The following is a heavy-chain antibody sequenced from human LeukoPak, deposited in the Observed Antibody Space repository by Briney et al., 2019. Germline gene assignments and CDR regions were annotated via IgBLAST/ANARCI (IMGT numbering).Heavy chain of an antibody. CDR3: ARRSYDGSGYYYVDY. Sequence: SETLSLTCTVSGGSISSSSYYWGWIRQPPGKGLEWIGSIYYSGSTYYNPSLKSRVTISVDTSKNQFSLKLSSVTAADTAVYYCARRSYDGSGYYYVDYWGQGTLVTVSS. CDR1: GGSISSSSYY. V-gene: IGHV4-39*01. J-gene: IGHJ4*02. CDR2: IYYSGST. D-gene: IGHD3-22*01.